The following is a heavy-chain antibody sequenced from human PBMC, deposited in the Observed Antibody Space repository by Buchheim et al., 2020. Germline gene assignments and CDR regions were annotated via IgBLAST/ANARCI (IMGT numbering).Heavy chain of an antibody. CDR2: ISYDGSNK. D-gene: IGHD3-22*01. J-gene: IGHJ2*01. V-gene: IGHV3-30-3*01. CDR3: ARVGAYYDSSDYWYFDL. Sequence: VQLVESGGGLVQPGRSLRLSCAASGFTFSSYAMHWVRQAPGKGLEWVAVISYDGSNKYYADSVKGRFTISRDNSKNTLYLQMNSLRAEDTAVYYCARVGAYYDSSDYWYFDLWGRGTL. CDR1: GFTFSSYA.